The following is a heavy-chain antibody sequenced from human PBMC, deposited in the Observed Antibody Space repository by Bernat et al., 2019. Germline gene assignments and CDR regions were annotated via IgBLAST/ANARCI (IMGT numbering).Heavy chain of an antibody. Sequence: EVQLLESGGGLVQPGGSLRLSCAASGFTFSSYAMSWVRQAPGKGLEWVSAISGSGGNTYYADSVKGRFTISRDNSKNTLYLQMNSLRAEDTAVYYCAKDGWWWVAAAGDLFDYWGQGTLVTVSS. CDR2: ISGSGGNT. CDR1: GFTFSSYA. J-gene: IGHJ4*02. V-gene: IGHV3-23*01. CDR3: AKDGWWWVAAAGDLFDY. D-gene: IGHD6-13*01.